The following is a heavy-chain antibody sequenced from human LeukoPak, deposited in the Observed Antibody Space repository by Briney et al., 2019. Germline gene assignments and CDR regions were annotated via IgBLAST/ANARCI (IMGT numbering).Heavy chain of an antibody. Sequence: GESLKIPCKGSGYSFTSYWVAWVRQMPGKGLEWMGIIYPDDSDTRYSPSFQGQVTMSADKSISTAYLQWSSLKASDTAMYYCARPNWARGYFDYWGQGTLVTVSS. D-gene: IGHD3-16*01. CDR1: GYSFTSYW. J-gene: IGHJ4*02. CDR2: IYPDDSDT. CDR3: ARPNWARGYFDY. V-gene: IGHV5-51*01.